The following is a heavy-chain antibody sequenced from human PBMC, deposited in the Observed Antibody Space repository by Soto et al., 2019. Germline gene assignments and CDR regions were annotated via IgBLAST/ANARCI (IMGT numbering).Heavy chain of an antibody. V-gene: IGHV3-33*01. J-gene: IGHJ4*02. CDR1: GFTFSSYG. D-gene: IGHD4-17*01. CDR2: IWYDGSNK. CDR3: ARDHVDYGAYGFDY. Sequence: GGSLRLSCAASGFTFSSYGMHWVRQAPGKGLEWVAVIWYDGSNKYYADSVKGRFTISRDNSKNTLYLQMNSLRAEDTAVYYCARDHVDYGAYGFDYWGQGTLVTVSS.